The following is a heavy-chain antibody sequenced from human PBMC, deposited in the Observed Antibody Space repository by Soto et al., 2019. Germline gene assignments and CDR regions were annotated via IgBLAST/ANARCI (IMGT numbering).Heavy chain of an antibody. V-gene: IGHV1-69*13. J-gene: IGHJ6*02. CDR2: IIPIFDTA. Sequence: SVKVSCKASGGTFSSYVISWVREAPGQGLEWMGGIIPIFDTANYAQKFQGRVTITADESTSTAYMELSSLRSEDTAVYYCARGQVYSSVWYYYYGMDVWGQATTDTVSS. CDR1: GGTFSSYV. CDR3: ARGQVYSSVWYYYYGMDV. D-gene: IGHD6-19*01.